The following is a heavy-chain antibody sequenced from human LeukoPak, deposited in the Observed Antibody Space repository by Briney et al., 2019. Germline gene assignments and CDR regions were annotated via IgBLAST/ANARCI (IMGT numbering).Heavy chain of an antibody. V-gene: IGHV3-7*01. CDR1: GFTFSSYW. CDR3: AKELTRPNRPVAGLNY. CDR2: IKHDGSEI. J-gene: IGHJ4*02. D-gene: IGHD6-19*01. Sequence: GGSLRLSCAASGFTFSSYWMSWVRQAPGKGPEWVANIKHDGSEINYVDSVKGRFTISRDNAKNSLYLQMNSLRVEDTAVYYCAKELTRPNRPVAGLNYWGQGTLVTVSS.